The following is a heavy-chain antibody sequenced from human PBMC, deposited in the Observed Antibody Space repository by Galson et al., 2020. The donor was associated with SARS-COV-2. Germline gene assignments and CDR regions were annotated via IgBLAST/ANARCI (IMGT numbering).Heavy chain of an antibody. V-gene: IGHV4-30-2*01. D-gene: IGHD5-18*01. Sequence: SETLSLTCAVSGDSISSGGYSWSWIRQPPGKGLEWIGYIYHSGSTYYNPSLKSRVTISVDRSKNQFSLKLSSVTAADTAVYYCARGDTAMVRHDAFDIWGQGTMVTVSS. CDR2: IYHSGST. CDR3: ARGDTAMVRHDAFDI. J-gene: IGHJ3*02. CDR1: GDSISSGGYS.